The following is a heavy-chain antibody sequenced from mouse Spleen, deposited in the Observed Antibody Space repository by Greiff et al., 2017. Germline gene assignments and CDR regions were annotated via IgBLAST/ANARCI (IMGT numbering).Heavy chain of an antibody. CDR1: GFTFSSYA. CDR3: ARDGFITTDGFAY. CDR2: ISDGGSYT. Sequence: EVHLVESGGGLVKPGGSLKLSCAASGFTFSSYAMSWVRQTPEKRLEWVATISDGGSYTYYPDNVKGRFTISRDNAKNNLYLQMSHLKSEDTAMYYCARDGFITTDGFAYWGQGTLVTVSA. D-gene: IGHD1-1*01. V-gene: IGHV5-4*01. J-gene: IGHJ3*01.